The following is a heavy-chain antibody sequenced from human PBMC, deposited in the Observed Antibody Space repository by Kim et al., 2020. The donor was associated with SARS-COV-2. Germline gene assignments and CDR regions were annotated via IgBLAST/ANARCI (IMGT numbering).Heavy chain of an antibody. CDR1: GFTVSSNY. CDR3: ARGVYTVHYGGNSGYYFDY. J-gene: IGHJ4*02. V-gene: IGHV3-53*01. CDR2: IYSGGST. Sequence: GGSLRLSCAASGFTVSSNYMSWVRQAPGKGLEWVSVIYSGGSTYYADSVKGRFTISRDNSKNTLYLQMNSLRAEDTAVYYCARGVYTVHYGGNSGYYFDYWGQGTLVTVSS. D-gene: IGHD4-17*01.